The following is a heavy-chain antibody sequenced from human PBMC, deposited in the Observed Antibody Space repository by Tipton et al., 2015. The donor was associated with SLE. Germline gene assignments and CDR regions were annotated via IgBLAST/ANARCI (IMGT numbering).Heavy chain of an antibody. CDR3: ARGAFYTSYYYGSGPEENYMDV. CDR2: ISSSSTYI. Sequence: QLVQSGGGLVKPGGSLRLSCAASGFTFSSYTMNWVRQAPGKGLEWVSSISSSSTYIYYADSVKGRFTISRDNAKNSLYPQMNSLRAEDTAVYYCARGAFYTSYYYGSGPEENYMDVWGKGTTVTVSS. V-gene: IGHV3-21*01. D-gene: IGHD3-10*01. CDR1: GFTFSSYT. J-gene: IGHJ6*03.